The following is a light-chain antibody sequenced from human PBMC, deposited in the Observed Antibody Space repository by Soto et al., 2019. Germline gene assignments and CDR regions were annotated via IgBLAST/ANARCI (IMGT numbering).Light chain of an antibody. V-gene: IGKV1-9*01. CDR3: QQHNSSPHT. CDR2: AAS. CDR1: QGISSY. Sequence: IQLTQSPSSLSASVGDRVTITCRASQGISSYLAWYQQKPGEAPTLLIYAASTLPTGVPARFSGSGSGTDFTLTISRLQPEDFATYYCQQHNSSPHTFGGGTKVEIK. J-gene: IGKJ4*01.